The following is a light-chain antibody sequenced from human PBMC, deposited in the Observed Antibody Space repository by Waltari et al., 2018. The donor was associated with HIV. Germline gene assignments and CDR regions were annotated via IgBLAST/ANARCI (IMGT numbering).Light chain of an antibody. CDR3: QQYLRPPPT. V-gene: IGKV4-1*01. J-gene: IGKJ4*01. CDR2: WAS. Sequence: DIVMTQSPDSLPVSLGQRATINCTSSRSILSSSDNRNYLAWYQQKPRQPPRLLISWASTRESGVPDRFSGSGSGTDFALTISRLQAEDVAVYHCQQYLRPPPTFGGGTKVEIK. CDR1: RSILSSSDNRNY.